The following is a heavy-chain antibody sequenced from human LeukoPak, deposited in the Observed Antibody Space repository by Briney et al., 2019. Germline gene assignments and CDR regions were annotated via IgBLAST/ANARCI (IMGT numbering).Heavy chain of an antibody. D-gene: IGHD3-10*01. CDR2: INHSGST. CDR3: ARSGPGYYYGSGSYYIPYYFDY. J-gene: IGHJ4*02. Sequence: PSETLSLTCAVYGGSFSGYYWSWIRQPPGKGLEWIGEINHSGSTNYNPSLKSRVTISVDTSKNQFSLKLSSVTAADTAVYYCARSGPGYYYGSGSYYIPYYFDYWGQGTLVTVSS. V-gene: IGHV4-34*01. CDR1: GGSFSGYY.